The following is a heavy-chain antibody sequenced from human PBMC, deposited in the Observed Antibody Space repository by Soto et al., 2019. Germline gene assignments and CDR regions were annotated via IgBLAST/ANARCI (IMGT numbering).Heavy chain of an antibody. CDR2: STSSSIYK. CDR3: ARVRREGIAIAQMDV. V-gene: IGHV3-21*01. CDR1: GFTFSDYT. Sequence: EVQLVEYGGGLVQPGGSLRLSCAASGFTFSDYTMNWVRQAPGKGLEWVSSSTSSSIYKYYANSVKGRFTISRDNAKSSLYLQMNSLRVEDTAVYYCARVRREGIAIAQMDVWGQGTTVTVSS. J-gene: IGHJ6*02. D-gene: IGHD2-21*01.